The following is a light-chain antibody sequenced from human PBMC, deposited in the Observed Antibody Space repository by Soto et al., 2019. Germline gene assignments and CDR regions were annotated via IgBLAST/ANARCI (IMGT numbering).Light chain of an antibody. CDR2: GNS. J-gene: IGLJ3*02. CDR3: QSYDSSLSAL. Sequence: QSVLTQPPSVSGAPGQRVTISCTGSSSNIGAGYDVHWYQQLPGTAPKLLIYGNSHRPSGVPDRFSGSKSGTSASLAITGLQAEDDADYNCQSYDSSLSALFGGGTKLTVL. V-gene: IGLV1-40*01. CDR1: SSNIGAGYD.